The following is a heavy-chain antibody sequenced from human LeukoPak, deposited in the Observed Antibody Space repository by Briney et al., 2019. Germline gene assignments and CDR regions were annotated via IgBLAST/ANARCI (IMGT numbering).Heavy chain of an antibody. CDR1: GGSISSYY. CDR2: IYTSGST. CDR3: ARVPHNCTGDRCYSRWFDP. J-gene: IGHJ5*02. V-gene: IGHV4-4*07. D-gene: IGHD2-15*01. Sequence: PSETLSLTCTVPGGSISSYYWSWIRQPAGKGLEWVGRIYTSGSTNYNPSLKSRVTMSVDTSKNQFSLKMTSVTAADTAVYYCARVPHNCTGDRCYSRWFDPWGQGTLVIVSS.